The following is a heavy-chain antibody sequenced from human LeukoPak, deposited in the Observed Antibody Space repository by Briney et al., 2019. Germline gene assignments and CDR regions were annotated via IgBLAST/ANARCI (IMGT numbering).Heavy chain of an antibody. J-gene: IGHJ4*02. Sequence: ASVKVSCKASGYTFPSYFMHWVRQAPGQGLEWMGIINPTGGSTNYAQKFQGRVTITADESTSTAYMELSSLRSEDTAVYYCARKGGYSYGDYYFDYWGQGTLVTVSS. CDR1: GYTFPSYF. CDR2: INPTGGST. CDR3: ARKGGYSYGDYYFDY. V-gene: IGHV1-46*01. D-gene: IGHD5-18*01.